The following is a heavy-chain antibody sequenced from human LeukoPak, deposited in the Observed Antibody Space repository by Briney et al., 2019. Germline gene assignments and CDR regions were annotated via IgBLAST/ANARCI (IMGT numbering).Heavy chain of an antibody. CDR2: ISSSSSTI. CDR1: GFTFSSSA. D-gene: IGHD6-13*01. J-gene: IGHJ4*02. V-gene: IGHV3-48*04. CDR3: ARVGTSSWYYHFDY. Sequence: GGFLRLSCAASGFTFSSSAVSWVRQAPGKGLEWVSYISSSSSTIYYADSVKGRFTISRDNAKNSLYLQMNSLRAEDTAVYYCARVGTSSWYYHFDYWGQRTLVTVSS.